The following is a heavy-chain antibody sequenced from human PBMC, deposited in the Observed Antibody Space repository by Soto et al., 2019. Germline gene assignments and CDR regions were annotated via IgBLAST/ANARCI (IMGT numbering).Heavy chain of an antibody. CDR2: INPNSGGK. CDR1: GYTFTDYY. V-gene: IGHV1-2*02. CDR3: ARVSGAGSYRRFDY. D-gene: IGHD3-16*02. J-gene: IGHJ4*02. Sequence: ASVKVSCKASGYTFTDYYIHWVRQAPGQGLEWMGWINPNSGGKNYAQNFKGRVTMTRDTYISTAYMELRRLRSDDTAVYYCARVSGAGSYRRFDYWGQGTLVTAPQ.